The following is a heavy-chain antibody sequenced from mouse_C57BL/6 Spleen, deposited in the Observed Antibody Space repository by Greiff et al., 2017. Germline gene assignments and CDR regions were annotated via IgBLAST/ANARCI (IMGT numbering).Heavy chain of an antibody. CDR2: IYPKSGNT. J-gene: IGHJ4*01. CDR3: VITTVVHAMDD. D-gene: IGHD1-1*01. V-gene: IGHV1-81*01. CDR1: GYTFTSYG. Sequence: QVQLKESGAELARPGASVKLSCKASGYTFTSYGISWVKQRPGQGLEWIGEIYPKSGNTYYNEKFKGKATLSADKSSSTAYMELRSLTSEDSAVYFCVITTVVHAMDDWGQGTSVTVSS.